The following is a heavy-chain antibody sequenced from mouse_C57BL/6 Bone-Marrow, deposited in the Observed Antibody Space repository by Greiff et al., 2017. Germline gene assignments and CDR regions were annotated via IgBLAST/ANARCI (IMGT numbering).Heavy chain of an antibody. CDR1: GYTFTDYY. Sequence: VQLQQSGAELVRPGASVKLSCKASGYTFTDYYLNWVKQRPGQRLEWIARIYPGSGNTYYNETFKGKATLTAENSSSTAYMQLSSLTSEDSAVYFCSRYTTVVASFFYYAMDYWGQGTSVTVSS. D-gene: IGHD1-1*01. CDR3: SRYTTVVASFFYYAMDY. J-gene: IGHJ4*01. CDR2: IYPGSGNT. V-gene: IGHV1-76*01.